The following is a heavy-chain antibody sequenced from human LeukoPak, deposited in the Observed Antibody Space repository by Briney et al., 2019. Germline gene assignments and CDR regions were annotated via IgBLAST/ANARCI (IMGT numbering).Heavy chain of an antibody. D-gene: IGHD2-21*02. CDR1: GFPFSNHA. J-gene: IGHJ5*02. Sequence: GGSLRLSCAASGFPFSNHAMSWVRQPPGKGLEWVSAISNGNTYYAYSVRGRFTISRDDSKNMVYLQMNSLRVEDTALYYCVREAGYCASVCLKSNWFDPWGQGTLVTVSS. CDR3: VREAGYCASVCLKSNWFDP. V-gene: IGHV3-23*01. CDR2: ISNGNT.